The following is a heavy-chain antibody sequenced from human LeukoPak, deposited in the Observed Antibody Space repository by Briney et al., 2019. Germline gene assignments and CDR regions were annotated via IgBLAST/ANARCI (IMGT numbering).Heavy chain of an antibody. CDR3: ARDLISRWGYYYYGMDV. V-gene: IGHV1-2*02. J-gene: IGHJ6*02. D-gene: IGHD1-26*01. Sequence: GASVKVSCKASGYTFTSYYMHWVRQAPGQGLEWMGWINPNSGGTNYAQKFQGRVTMTRDTSISTAYMELSRLRSDDTAVYYCARDLISRWGYYYYGMDVWGQGTTVTVSS. CDR1: GYTFTSYY. CDR2: INPNSGGT.